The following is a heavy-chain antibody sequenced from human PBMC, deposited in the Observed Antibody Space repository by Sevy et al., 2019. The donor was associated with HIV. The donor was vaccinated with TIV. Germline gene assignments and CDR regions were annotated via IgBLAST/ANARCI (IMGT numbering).Heavy chain of an antibody. CDR2: IWYDGSNK. CDR1: GFTFSSYG. D-gene: IGHD3-10*01. J-gene: IGHJ3*02. CDR3: AREGRAKDAFDI. V-gene: IGHV3-33*01. Sequence: GGCLRLSCAASGFTFSSYGMHWVRQAPGKGLEWVAVIWYDGSNKYYADSVKGRFTISRDNSKNTLYLQMNSLRAEDTAVYYCAREGRAKDAFDIWGQGTMVTVSS.